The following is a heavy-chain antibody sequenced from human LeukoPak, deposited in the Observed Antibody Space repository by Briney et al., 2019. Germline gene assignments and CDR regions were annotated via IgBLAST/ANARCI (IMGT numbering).Heavy chain of an antibody. V-gene: IGHV3-21*01. J-gene: IGHJ4*02. D-gene: IGHD3-3*01. CDR1: GFTFSSYS. Sequence: PGGSLRLSCAASGFTFSSYSMNWVRQAPGKGLEWVSSISSSSSYIYYADSVKGRFTITRDNAKNSLYPQMNSLRAEDTAVYYCARGSHYDFWPDDYWGQGTLVTVSS. CDR3: ARGSHYDFWPDDY. CDR2: ISSSSSYI.